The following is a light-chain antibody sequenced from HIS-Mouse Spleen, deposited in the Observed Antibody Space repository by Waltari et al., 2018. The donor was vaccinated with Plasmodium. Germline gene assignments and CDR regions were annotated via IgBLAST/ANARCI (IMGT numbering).Light chain of an antibody. CDR3: QSADSSGNHRV. CDR1: ALPKQY. Sequence: SYELTQPPSVSVSPGQTARLTCSGAALPKQYAYWYQQKPGQAPVLVIYKDSERPSGIPERFSGSSSGTTVTLTTSGVQAEDEADYYCQSADSSGNHRVFGGGTKLTVL. V-gene: IGLV3-25*03. CDR2: KDS. J-gene: IGLJ3*02.